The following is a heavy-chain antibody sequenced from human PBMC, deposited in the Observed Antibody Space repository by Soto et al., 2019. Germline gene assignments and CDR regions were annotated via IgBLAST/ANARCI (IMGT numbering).Heavy chain of an antibody. CDR2: IYHTGST. V-gene: IGHV4-31*01. D-gene: IGHD7-27*01. CDR1: GDPVSSGAYY. CDR3: ATKLGTKAPFDP. Sequence: QVQLQESGPGPVQPSQTLSLTCSVSGDPVSSGAYYLTWVRQRPVKGLEWIGYIYHTGSTYYNPSRQRQIPLSRDTLKNLLTLQLNSVTAADTQGYFCATKLGTKAPFDPWCQG. J-gene: IGHJ5*02.